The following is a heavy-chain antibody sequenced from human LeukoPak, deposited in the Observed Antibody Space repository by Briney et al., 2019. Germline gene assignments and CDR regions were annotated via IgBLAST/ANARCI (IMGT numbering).Heavy chain of an antibody. CDR2: IHTSGST. V-gene: IGHV4-4*07. Sequence: SETLSLTCTVSGGPISSYYWSWLRQPAGKGLEWIGRIHTSGSTDYNPSLESRVTMSVDTTKNQFSLKLSSVTAADTAVYYCAREGSMTARPFVSVDYWGQGTLVTVSS. J-gene: IGHJ4*02. CDR1: GGPISSYY. D-gene: IGHD6-6*01. CDR3: AREGSMTARPFVSVDY.